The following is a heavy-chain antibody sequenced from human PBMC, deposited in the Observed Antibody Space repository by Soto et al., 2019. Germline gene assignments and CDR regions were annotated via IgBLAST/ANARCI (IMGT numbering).Heavy chain of an antibody. CDR1: GYTFTSYG. CDR2: ISAYNGNT. J-gene: IGHJ4*02. Sequence: GVSVKVSCKASGYTFTSYGISWVRQAPGQGLEWMGWISAYNGNTNYAQKLQGRVTMTTDTSTSTAYMELRSLRSDDAAVYYCARGGYYGWERFFAYGAEGPLATVSS. CDR3: ARGGYYGWERFFAY. D-gene: IGHD3-10*01. V-gene: IGHV1-18*01.